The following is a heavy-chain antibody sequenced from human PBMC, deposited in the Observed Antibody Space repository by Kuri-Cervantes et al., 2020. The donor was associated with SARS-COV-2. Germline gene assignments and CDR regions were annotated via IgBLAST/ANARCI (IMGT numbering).Heavy chain of an antibody. CDR3: ARFRVQLERRHPLSWFDP. Sequence: ASVKVSCKASGYTFTGYYMHWVRRAPGQGLEWMGWINPNSGGTNYAQKFQGRVTMTRDTSISTAYMELSRLRSDDTAVYYCARFRVQLERRHPLSWFDPWGQGTLVTVSS. V-gene: IGHV1-2*02. D-gene: IGHD1-1*01. CDR1: GYTFTGYY. CDR2: INPNSGGT. J-gene: IGHJ5*02.